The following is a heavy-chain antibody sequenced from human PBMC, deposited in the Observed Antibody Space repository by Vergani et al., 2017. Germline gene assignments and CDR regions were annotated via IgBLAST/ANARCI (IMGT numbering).Heavy chain of an antibody. CDR3: ARVNTETNGHLYYYYYMGV. D-gene: IGHD4-11*01. V-gene: IGHV4-34*01. J-gene: IGHJ6*03. CDR1: GGSFTSYH. Sequence: QVQLQQWGGGLLKPSETLSLTCVVNGGSFTSYHWTWIRQSPGEELEWVGDIDHTGRPDYNPSLKSRLTMSVDKSRNQFSLTLNSVTATDTAIYFCARVNTETNGHLYYYYYMGVWGQGTAVTVS. CDR2: IDHTGRP.